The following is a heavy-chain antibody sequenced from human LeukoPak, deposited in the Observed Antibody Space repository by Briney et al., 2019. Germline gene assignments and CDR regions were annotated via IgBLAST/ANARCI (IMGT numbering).Heavy chain of an antibody. V-gene: IGHV3-30*18. CDR2: ISYDGSIK. CDR1: GFTFKNYG. J-gene: IGHJ4*02. Sequence: GSLKLSCAAPGFTFKNYGMHWVRQAPGKGLEWVAVISYDGSIKYYANSVKGRFTISRDDSKNTLYLQMDTLRADDSAVYYCAKVYFDILTGYYRGPNFDYWGQGTLVTVSS. D-gene: IGHD3-9*01. CDR3: AKVYFDILTGYYRGPNFDY.